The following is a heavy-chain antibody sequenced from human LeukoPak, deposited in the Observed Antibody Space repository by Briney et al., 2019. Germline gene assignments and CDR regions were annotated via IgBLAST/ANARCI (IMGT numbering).Heavy chain of an antibody. CDR2: IYPADSDI. V-gene: IGHV5-51*01. D-gene: IGHD2-15*01. CDR3: ARQEYCSGGSCYTWFDP. Sequence: GESLKISCKGSGYSINNYWIGWVRRMPGKGREGWGIIYPADSDIRYSPSFQGQVTISADKSISTAYLQWSSLKASDTAMYYCARQEYCSGGSCYTWFDPWGQGTLVTVSS. CDR1: GYSINNYW. J-gene: IGHJ5*02.